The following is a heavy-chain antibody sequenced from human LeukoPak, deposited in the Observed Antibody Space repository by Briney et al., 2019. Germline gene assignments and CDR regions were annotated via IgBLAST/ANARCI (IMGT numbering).Heavy chain of an antibody. CDR3: AKGGYSGYDFGGFDY. D-gene: IGHD5-12*01. J-gene: IGHJ4*02. CDR2: ISWNSGSI. CDR1: GFTFSSYW. V-gene: IGHV3-9*01. Sequence: GGSLRLSCAASGFTFSSYWMHWVRQAPGKGLEWVSGISWNSGSIGYADSVKGRFTISRDNAKNSLYLQMNSLRAEDTALYYCAKGGYSGYDFGGFDYWGQGTLVTVSS.